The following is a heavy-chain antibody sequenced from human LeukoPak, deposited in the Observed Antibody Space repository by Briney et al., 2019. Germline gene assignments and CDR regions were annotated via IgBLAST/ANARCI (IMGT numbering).Heavy chain of an antibody. CDR1: GFTFSRYA. V-gene: IGHV3-23*01. Sequence: GGALRLSCAASGFTFSRYAMSWVRQAPGKGLEWVSGISGTGSYTYYAESVQGRFTVSRDNPKDTLFLQMNSLRAEDTAVYYCAKVQHYYYGLGVWGQGTTDTVSS. CDR3: AKVQHYYYGLGV. J-gene: IGHJ6*02. CDR2: ISGTGSYT.